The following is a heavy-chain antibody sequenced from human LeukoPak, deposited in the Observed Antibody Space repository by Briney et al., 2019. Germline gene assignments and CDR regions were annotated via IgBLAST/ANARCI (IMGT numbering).Heavy chain of an antibody. CDR2: ISSSSSYI. V-gene: IGHV3-21*01. CDR1: GFTFSSYS. J-gene: IGHJ4*02. Sequence: GGSLRLSCAASGFTFSSYSMNWVRQAPGKGLEWVSSISSSSSYIYYADSVKGRFTISRDNAKNSLYLHMNSLRSEDTAVYYCARDRLRFFHYWGQGTLVTVSS. CDR3: ARDRLRFFHY. D-gene: IGHD2-21*02.